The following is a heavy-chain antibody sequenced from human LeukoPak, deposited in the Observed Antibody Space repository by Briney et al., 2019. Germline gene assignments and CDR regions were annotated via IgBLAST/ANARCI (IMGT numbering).Heavy chain of an antibody. CDR1: GYSFSSYW. D-gene: IGHD2-2*01. CDR3: ARDSISSSGDLDC. V-gene: IGHV3-74*01. Sequence: PGGSLRLSCAASGYSFSSYWMHWVRQVPGKGLVWVARMNSDGSDTAYADSVKGRFTISRDNAKNTLYLQMNSLRAEDTAVYYCARDSISSSGDLDCWGQGTLVTVSS. CDR2: MNSDGSDT. J-gene: IGHJ4*02.